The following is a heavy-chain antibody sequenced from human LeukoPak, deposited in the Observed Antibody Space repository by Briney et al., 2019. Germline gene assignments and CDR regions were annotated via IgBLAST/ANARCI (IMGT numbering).Heavy chain of an antibody. V-gene: IGHV4-30-4*01. Sequence: SETLSLTCTASGGSISSDGYYWTWIRQPPGKGLEWIGYISYSGSTNYNPSLKSRITMSPDTSKNQFSLKLTSVTAADTAVYYCARDRYGRPVDYWGQGTLVTASS. CDR1: GGSISSDGYY. CDR2: ISYSGST. D-gene: IGHD5-18*01. J-gene: IGHJ4*02. CDR3: ARDRYGRPVDY.